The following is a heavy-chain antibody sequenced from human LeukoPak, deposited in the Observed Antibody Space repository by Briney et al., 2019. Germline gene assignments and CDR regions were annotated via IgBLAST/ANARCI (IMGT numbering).Heavy chain of an antibody. J-gene: IGHJ4*02. CDR2: IYHSGST. CDR1: GVSISSSNW. Sequence: PSGTLSLTCAVSGVSISSSNWWSWVRQPPGKGLEWIGEIYHSGSTNYNPSLKSRVTISVDKSKNQFSLKLSSVTAADTAVYYCARGRYYGSGSSDYWGQGTLVTVSS. D-gene: IGHD3-10*01. V-gene: IGHV4-4*02. CDR3: ARGRYYGSGSSDY.